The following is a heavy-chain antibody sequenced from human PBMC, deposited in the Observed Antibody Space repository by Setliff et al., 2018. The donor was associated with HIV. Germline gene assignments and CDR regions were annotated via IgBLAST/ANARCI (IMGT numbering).Heavy chain of an antibody. CDR2: IYTSGST. CDR3: AAFSPRDAFDI. CDR1: GGSISSGGYY. D-gene: IGHD3-16*01. V-gene: IGHV4-61*09. Sequence: PSETLSLTCTVSGGSISSGGYYWSWIRQPAGKGLEWIGHIYTSGSTKYNPSLKGRVTISVDTSKNQFSLNLSSVTAADTAFYYCAAFSPRDAFDIWGQGTMVTDS. J-gene: IGHJ3*02.